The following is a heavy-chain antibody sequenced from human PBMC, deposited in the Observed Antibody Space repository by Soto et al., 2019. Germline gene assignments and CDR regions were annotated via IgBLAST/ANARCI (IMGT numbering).Heavy chain of an antibody. Sequence: GESLKISCKGSGYSFTSYWIGWVRQMPGKGLEWMGIIYPGDSDTRYSPSFQGQVTISADKSISTAYLQWSSLKASDTAMYYCARQSVVVPAVTYYYYYGMDVWGQGTTVTVS. CDR2: IYPGDSDT. D-gene: IGHD2-2*01. V-gene: IGHV5-51*01. CDR1: GYSFTSYW. CDR3: ARQSVVVPAVTYYYYYGMDV. J-gene: IGHJ6*02.